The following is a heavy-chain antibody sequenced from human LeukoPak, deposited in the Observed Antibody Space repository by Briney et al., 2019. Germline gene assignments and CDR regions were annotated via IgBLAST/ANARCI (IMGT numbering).Heavy chain of an antibody. V-gene: IGHV1-2*02. CDR3: ARDDYGDLQYFEN. Sequence: ASVKVSCKASGYTFTKNFLHWVRQAPGQGLEWMGWINPNDGGTLYAQKFQGRVTMTTDTSIATAYMAMSTLTSDDTAVYYCARDDYGDLQYFENWGQGTLVTVSS. CDR1: GYTFTKNF. CDR2: INPNDGGT. D-gene: IGHD4-17*01. J-gene: IGHJ4*02.